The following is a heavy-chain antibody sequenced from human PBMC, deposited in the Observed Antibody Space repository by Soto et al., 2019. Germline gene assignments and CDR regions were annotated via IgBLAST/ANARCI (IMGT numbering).Heavy chain of an antibody. J-gene: IGHJ6*03. CDR3: ARGHLAVVPVAAWFYYMDV. Sequence: GVSVKVFCKASGYTFTNYAVYWVRQAPGQRLEWMGWINAGNGNTRFSQNLQGRVTITRDTSARTVYMELSSLRSEDTAVYYCARGHLAVVPVAAWFYYMDVWGKGTTVTVSS. CDR1: GYTFTNYA. V-gene: IGHV1-3*01. D-gene: IGHD2-2*01. CDR2: INAGNGNT.